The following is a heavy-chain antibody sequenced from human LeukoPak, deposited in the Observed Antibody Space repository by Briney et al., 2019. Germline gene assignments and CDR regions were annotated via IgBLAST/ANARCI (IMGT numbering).Heavy chain of an antibody. CDR2: ISSSSSYI. CDR3: ARGSYDYVWGSYRYQEKKPGGY. Sequence: GGSLRLSCAASGFTFSSYSMNWVRQAPGKGLEWVSSISSSSSYIYYADSVKGRFTISRDNAKNSLYLQMNSLRAEDTAVYYCARGSYDYVWGSYRYQEKKPGGYWGQGTLVTVSS. CDR1: GFTFSSYS. J-gene: IGHJ4*02. V-gene: IGHV3-21*04. D-gene: IGHD3-16*02.